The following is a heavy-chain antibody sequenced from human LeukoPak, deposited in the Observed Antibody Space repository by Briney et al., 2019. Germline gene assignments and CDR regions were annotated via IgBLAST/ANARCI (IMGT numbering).Heavy chain of an antibody. CDR1: GFTFDDYG. V-gene: IGHV3-9*01. CDR2: ISWNSGNI. CDR3: AKVRGGYSGYDPPPVFDY. D-gene: IGHD5-12*01. J-gene: IGHJ4*02. Sequence: GRSLRLSCAASGFTFDDYGMHWVRQAPGKGLEWVSGISWNSGNIDYADSVKGRFTISRDNAKNSLYLQMNSLRAEDTAFYYCAKVRGGYSGYDPPPVFDYWGQGTLVTVSS.